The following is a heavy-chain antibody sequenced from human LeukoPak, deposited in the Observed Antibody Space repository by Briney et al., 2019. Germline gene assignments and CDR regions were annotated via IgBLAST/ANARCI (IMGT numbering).Heavy chain of an antibody. D-gene: IGHD2-15*01. Sequence: GGSLRLSCAASGFTFSSYAMSWVRQAPGKGLEWVSGISGSGGSTNYADSVKGRFTISRDNSKNTLFLQMNSLRAEDTAVYYCAKDTCSGGSSYSNWFDPWGQGTLVTVSS. J-gene: IGHJ5*02. CDR1: GFTFSSYA. CDR2: ISGSGGST. CDR3: AKDTCSGGSSYSNWFDP. V-gene: IGHV3-23*01.